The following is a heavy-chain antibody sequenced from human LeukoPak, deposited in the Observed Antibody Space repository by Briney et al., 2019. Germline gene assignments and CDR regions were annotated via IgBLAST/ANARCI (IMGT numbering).Heavy chain of an antibody. CDR2: ISYDGSDK. CDR1: GFTFTSFG. V-gene: IGHV3-30*03. J-gene: IGHJ4*02. D-gene: IGHD6-19*01. Sequence: PGGSLRLSCAASGFTFTSFGMHWVRQAPGKGLEWVTFISYDGSDKSYTDSVKGRFTISRDNSKNTLYLQMNSLRDDDTAVYYCARDISSGWSLEYWGQGTLVTVSS. CDR3: ARDISSGWSLEY.